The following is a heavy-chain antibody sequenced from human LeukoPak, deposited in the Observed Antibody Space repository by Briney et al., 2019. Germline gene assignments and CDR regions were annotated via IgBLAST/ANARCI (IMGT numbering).Heavy chain of an antibody. CDR1: GFTFSSYA. CDR3: ARTQLLWFGELFSASFDY. Sequence: GGSLRLSCAASGFTFSSYAMHWVRQAPGKGLEWVAVISYDGSNKYYADSGKGRFTISRDNSKNTLYLQMNSLRAEDTAVYYCARTQLLWFGELFSASFDYWGQGTLVTVSS. J-gene: IGHJ4*02. D-gene: IGHD3-10*01. CDR2: ISYDGSNK. V-gene: IGHV3-30*04.